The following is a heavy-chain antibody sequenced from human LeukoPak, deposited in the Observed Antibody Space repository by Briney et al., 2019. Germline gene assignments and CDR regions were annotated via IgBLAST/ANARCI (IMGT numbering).Heavy chain of an antibody. Sequence: GGSLRLSCAASGFTFDDYAMHWVRQAPGKGLEWVSGISWNSGSIGYADSVKGRFTISRDNAKNSLYLQMNSLRAEDTALYYCAKGGYVVYYFDYWGQGTLVTVSS. CDR1: GFTFDDYA. J-gene: IGHJ4*02. V-gene: IGHV3-9*01. CDR2: ISWNSGSI. CDR3: AKGGYVVYYFDY. D-gene: IGHD6-25*01.